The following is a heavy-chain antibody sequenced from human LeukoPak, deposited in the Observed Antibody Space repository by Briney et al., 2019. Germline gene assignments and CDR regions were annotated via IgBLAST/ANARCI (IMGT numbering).Heavy chain of an antibody. CDR2: ISYDGSNK. CDR1: GFTFSSYA. Sequence: PGGSLRLSCAASGFTFSSYAMHWVRQAPGKGLEWVAVISYDGSNKYYADSVKGRFTISRDNSKNTLYLQMNSLRAEDTAVYYCAHLIAVATTFDYWGQGTLVTVSS. J-gene: IGHJ4*02. D-gene: IGHD6-19*01. V-gene: IGHV3-30-3*01. CDR3: AHLIAVATTFDY.